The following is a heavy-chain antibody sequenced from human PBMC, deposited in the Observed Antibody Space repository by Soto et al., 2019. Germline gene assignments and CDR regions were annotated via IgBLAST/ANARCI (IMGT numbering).Heavy chain of an antibody. CDR3: AKWGGAGSDS. Sequence: EVQLVESGGGLVQPGGSLRLSCAASGFTFSSYYMSWVRQAQGKGLEWVANINEGGSEKYYVDSVKGRFTVSRDNAKNSLYLQMNSLRAEDTAVYYCAKWGGAGSDSWGQGTLVTDSS. V-gene: IGHV3-7*01. CDR2: INEGGSEK. CDR1: GFTFSSYY. D-gene: IGHD1-26*01. J-gene: IGHJ4*02.